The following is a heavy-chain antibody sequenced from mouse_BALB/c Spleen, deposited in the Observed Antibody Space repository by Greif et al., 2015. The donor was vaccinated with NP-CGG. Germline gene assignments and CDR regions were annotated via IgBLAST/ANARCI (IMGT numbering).Heavy chain of an antibody. CDR3: ARSLVWDY. CDR2: IDPANGNT. CDR1: GFNIKDTY. J-gene: IGHJ2*01. Sequence: VHVKQSGAELVKPGASVKLSCTASGFNIKDTYMHWVKQRPEQGLEWIGRIDPANGNTKYDPKFQGKATITADTSSNTAYLQLSSLTSEDTAVYYCARSLVWDYWGQGTTLTVSS. V-gene: IGHV14-3*02. D-gene: IGHD2-10*02.